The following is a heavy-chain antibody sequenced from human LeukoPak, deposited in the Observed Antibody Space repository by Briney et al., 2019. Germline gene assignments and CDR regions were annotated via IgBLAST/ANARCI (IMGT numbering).Heavy chain of an antibody. CDR1: AYTFTSYA. CDR3: AREVAPGGFDY. CDR2: INTNTGNP. V-gene: IGHV7-4-1*02. J-gene: IGHJ4*02. D-gene: IGHD4-23*01. Sequence: ASVKVSCKASAYTFTSYAMNWVRQAPGQGLEWMGWINTNTGNPTYAQGFTGRFVFSLDTSVSTAYLQISSLKAEDTAAYYCAREVAPGGFDYWGQGTLVTVSS.